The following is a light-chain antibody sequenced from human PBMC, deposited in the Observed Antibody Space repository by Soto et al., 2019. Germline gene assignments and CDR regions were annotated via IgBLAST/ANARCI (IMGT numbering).Light chain of an antibody. V-gene: IGLV2-23*01. CDR3: CSYAASSTRI. Sequence: SVLTQPASVSGSPGQSITISCTGTSSDVGSYNLVSWYQQHPGKAPKLMIYEGSKRPSGISNRFSGSNSGNTASLTISGLQAEDEADYYCCSYAASSTRIFGGGTK. CDR1: SSDVGSYNL. CDR2: EGS. J-gene: IGLJ2*01.